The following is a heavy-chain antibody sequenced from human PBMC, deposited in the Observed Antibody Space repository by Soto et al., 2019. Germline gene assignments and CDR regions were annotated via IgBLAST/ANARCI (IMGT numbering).Heavy chain of an antibody. CDR1: GFTFSSHS. Sequence: EVQLVESGGGLVKPGGSLRLSCAASGFTFSSHSMTWVRQAPGKGLEWVSSISGAGDYKFYADSVKGRFTVSRDNAKNSLDLPMHSLGAEDTGVYYCARVPAEGQCSSSSCYPFDFWGQGTRVTVSS. V-gene: IGHV3-21*02. D-gene: IGHD2-15*01. J-gene: IGHJ4*02. CDR3: ARVPAEGQCSSSSCYPFDF. CDR2: ISGAGDYK.